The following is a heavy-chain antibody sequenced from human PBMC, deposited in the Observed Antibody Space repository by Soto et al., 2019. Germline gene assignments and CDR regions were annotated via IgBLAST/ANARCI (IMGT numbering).Heavy chain of an antibody. Sequence: GGSLRLSCAASGFTFSTYAMTWVRQAPGKGLAWLSSISGSGSTYYADSVKGRFTISRDNSKNTLYLQMNSLRAEDTAVYYCAKPAHDYGDYYYFDYWGQGTLVTVSS. CDR2: ISGSGST. D-gene: IGHD4-17*01. CDR3: AKPAHDYGDYYYFDY. V-gene: IGHV3-23*01. CDR1: GFTFSTYA. J-gene: IGHJ4*02.